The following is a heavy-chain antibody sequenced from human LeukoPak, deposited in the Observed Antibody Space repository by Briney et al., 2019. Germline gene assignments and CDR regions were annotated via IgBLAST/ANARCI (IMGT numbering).Heavy chain of an antibody. J-gene: IGHJ6*04. CDR1: GYTFTGYY. D-gene: IGHD3-10*01. Sequence: ASVKISCKASGYTFTGYYMHWVRQAPGQGLVWMGWINPNSGGTNYAQKFQGWVTMTRDTSISAAYMELSRLRSDDTAVYYCARGGGKIWCGEFSYGMDVWGKGTTVTVSS. V-gene: IGHV1-2*04. CDR2: INPNSGGT. CDR3: ARGGGKIWCGEFSYGMDV.